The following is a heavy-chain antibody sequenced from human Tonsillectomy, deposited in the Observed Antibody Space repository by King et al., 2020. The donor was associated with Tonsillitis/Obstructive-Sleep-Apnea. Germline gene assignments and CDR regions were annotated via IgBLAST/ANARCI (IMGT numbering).Heavy chain of an antibody. V-gene: IGHV4-59*01. J-gene: IGHJ3*02. CDR3: ARESDDAFDI. CDR2: IYYSGST. Sequence: VQLQESGPGLVKPSETLSLTCIVSGGPIINYYWRWIRQPPGKGLECIGYIYYSGSTNYNPSLKSRVTISVDTATNQFSLKLSSVTSADTAVYYCARESDDAFDIWGQGTVVTVSS. CDR1: GGPIINYY.